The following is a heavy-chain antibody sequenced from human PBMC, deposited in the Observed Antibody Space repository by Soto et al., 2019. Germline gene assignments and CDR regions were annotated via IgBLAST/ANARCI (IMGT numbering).Heavy chain of an antibody. CDR2: IHWNNGAT. CDR1: AFSSHHHA. Sequence: GGSLRLSCVASAFSSHHHAIHWVRQGPGKGLEWVSGIHWNNGATGYADSVKGRFTIFKDNVKNSVYLQMNSLRTDDTAFYYCTEDILPGGADVWGQGTTVTVSS. V-gene: IGHV3-9*02. CDR3: TEDILPGGADV. J-gene: IGHJ6*02. D-gene: IGHD3-16*01.